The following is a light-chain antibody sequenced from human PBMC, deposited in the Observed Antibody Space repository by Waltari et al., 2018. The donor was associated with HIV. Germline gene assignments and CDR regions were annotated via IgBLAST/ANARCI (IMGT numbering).Light chain of an antibody. CDR3: MLFFRSSYL. V-gene: IGLV7-43*01. CDR2: SSG. J-gene: IGLJ2*01. CDR1: TGPVSSGHY. Sequence: QTVVTQEPSLTVAPGGTVTLTCGSVTGPVSSGHYANWFQQKPGQPPRPLFYSSGRRHAATPAGRSGSLVGDRATLTLSNWWPDDQADYFCMLFFRSSYLVGGGTRVTVL.